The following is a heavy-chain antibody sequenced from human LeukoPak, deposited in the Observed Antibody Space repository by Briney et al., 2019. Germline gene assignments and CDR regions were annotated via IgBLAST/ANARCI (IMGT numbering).Heavy chain of an antibody. V-gene: IGHV4-59*08. Sequence: SETLSLTCTVSGGSISSYYWSWIRQPPGKGLEWIGYIYYSGSTNYNPSLKSRVTISVDTSKNQFSLKLSSVTAADTAVYYCARRKYCGGGSCYLNDAFDIWGQGTMVTVSS. D-gene: IGHD2-15*01. CDR1: GGSISSYY. CDR2: IYYSGST. J-gene: IGHJ3*02. CDR3: ARRKYCGGGSCYLNDAFDI.